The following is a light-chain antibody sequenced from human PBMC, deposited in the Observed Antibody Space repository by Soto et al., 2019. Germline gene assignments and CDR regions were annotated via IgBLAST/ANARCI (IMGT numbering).Light chain of an antibody. CDR1: QSIRSR. Sequence: DIQMTQSPSFLSASVGDTVTITCRASQSIRSRLNWYQQKPGKAPNLLIYAATSSQSGVPSRFSGGGSGTDFTLTVSSLQPEDVATYYCQQSYTTPLTFGQGTKVDIK. CDR2: AAT. J-gene: IGKJ1*01. CDR3: QQSYTTPLT. V-gene: IGKV1-39*01.